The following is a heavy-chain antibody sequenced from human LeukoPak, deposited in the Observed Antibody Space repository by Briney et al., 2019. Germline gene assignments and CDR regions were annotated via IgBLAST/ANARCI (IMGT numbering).Heavy chain of an antibody. CDR1: DGSITTYY. J-gene: IGHJ3*02. Sequence: SETLSLTCTVSDGSITTYYWNWIRQPAGKRLEFIGRIYSSGTTNYNPSLKSRVTMSVDTSKNQFSLELSSVTAADTAVYYCARGAPVAGHDAFDIWGQGTLVTVSS. V-gene: IGHV4-4*07. CDR3: ARGAPVAGHDAFDI. D-gene: IGHD6-19*01. CDR2: IYSSGTT.